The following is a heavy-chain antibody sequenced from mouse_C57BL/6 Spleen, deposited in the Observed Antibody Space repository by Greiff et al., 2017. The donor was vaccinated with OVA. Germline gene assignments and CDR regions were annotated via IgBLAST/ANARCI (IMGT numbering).Heavy chain of an antibody. D-gene: IGHD2-2*01. Sequence: EVMLVESGGDLVKPGGSLKLSCAASGFTFSSYGMSWVRQTPDKRLEWVATISSGGSYTYYPDSVKGRFTISRDNAKNTLYLQMSSLKSEDTAMYYCARHYGYDGDYYAMDYWGQGTSVTVSS. J-gene: IGHJ4*01. CDR3: ARHYGYDGDYYAMDY. CDR1: GFTFSSYG. V-gene: IGHV5-6*01. CDR2: ISSGGSYT.